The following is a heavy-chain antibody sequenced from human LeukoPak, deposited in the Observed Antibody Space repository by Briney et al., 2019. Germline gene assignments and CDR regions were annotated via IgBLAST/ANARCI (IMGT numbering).Heavy chain of an antibody. CDR2: IYPGDSDT. CDR3: ARLIVRGYSSSWYHETLYNWFDP. CDR1: GYSFTSHW. D-gene: IGHD6-13*01. V-gene: IGHV5-51*01. J-gene: IGHJ5*02. Sequence: GESLKISCKGSGYSFTSHWIGWVRQMPGKGLEWMGIIYPGDSDTRYSPSFQGQVTISADKSISTAYLQWSSLKASDTAMYYCARLIVRGYSSSWYHETLYNWFDPWGQGTLVTVSS.